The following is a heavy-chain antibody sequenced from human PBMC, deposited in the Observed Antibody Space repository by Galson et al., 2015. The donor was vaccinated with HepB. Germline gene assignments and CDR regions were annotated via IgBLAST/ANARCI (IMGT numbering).Heavy chain of an antibody. D-gene: IGHD4-23*01. CDR3: ARGPHLVTPGGDRFDP. CDR2: ISSSSSYI. Sequence: SLRLSCAASGFTFSRYSMNWVRQAPGKGLEWVSSISSSSSYIYYADSVKGRFTISRDNAKNSLYLQMNSLRAEDTAVYYCARGPHLVTPGGDRFDPWGQGTLVTVSS. V-gene: IGHV3-21*01. J-gene: IGHJ5*02. CDR1: GFTFSRYS.